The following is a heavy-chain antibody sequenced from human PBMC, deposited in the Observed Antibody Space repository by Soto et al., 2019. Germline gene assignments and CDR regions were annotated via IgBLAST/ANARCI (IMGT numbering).Heavy chain of an antibody. CDR2: ISDSGGSA. Sequence: EVQLLESGGGLVQPGGSLRLSCAASGFTFSSYAMSWVRQAPGKGLEWVSGISDSGGSAYYADSVKGRFTVSRDNSKNTLYLQMNSLRAEDTAVYYCAKILLWFGERWKNFDYWGQGTLVTVSS. CDR1: GFTFSSYA. V-gene: IGHV3-23*01. CDR3: AKILLWFGERWKNFDY. J-gene: IGHJ4*02. D-gene: IGHD3-10*01.